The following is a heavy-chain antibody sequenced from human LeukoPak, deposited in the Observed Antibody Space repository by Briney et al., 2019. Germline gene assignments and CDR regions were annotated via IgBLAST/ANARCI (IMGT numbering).Heavy chain of an antibody. J-gene: IGHJ4*02. V-gene: IGHV3-30-3*01. CDR1: GFTFSSYA. CDR2: ISYDGSNK. D-gene: IGHD3-3*01. CDR3: ARGLYDFWSGSLVSVLGY. Sequence: GRSLRLSCAASGFTFSSYAMHWVRQAPGKGLEWVAVISYDGSNKYYADSVKGRFTISRDNSKNTLYLQMNSLRAEDTAVYYCARGLYDFWSGSLVSVLGYWGQGTLVTVSS.